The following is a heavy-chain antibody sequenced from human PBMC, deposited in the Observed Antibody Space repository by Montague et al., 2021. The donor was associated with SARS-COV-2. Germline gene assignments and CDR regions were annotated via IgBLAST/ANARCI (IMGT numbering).Heavy chain of an antibody. CDR3: AREGLVVRGWFDP. Sequence: SETLSLTCAVSGGSISSSNWWSWVRQPPGKGLEWIGEIYHSGSTNYNPSLKSRVTISADKSKNQFSLKLSSVTAADTAVYYCAREGLVVRGWFDPWGQGTLVTVSS. J-gene: IGHJ5*02. V-gene: IGHV4-4*02. CDR1: GGSISSSNW. D-gene: IGHD2-15*01. CDR2: IYHSGST.